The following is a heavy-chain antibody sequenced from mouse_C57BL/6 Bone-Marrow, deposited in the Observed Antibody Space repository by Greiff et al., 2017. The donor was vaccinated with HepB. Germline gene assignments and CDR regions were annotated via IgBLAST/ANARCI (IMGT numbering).Heavy chain of an antibody. V-gene: IGHV1-59*01. Sequence: QVQLKQPGAELVRPGTSVKLSCKASGYTFTSYWMHWVKQRPGQGLEWIGVIDPSDSYTNYNQKFKGKATLTVDTSSSTAYMQLSSLTSEDSAVYYCATDGPSYYAIDYWGQGTSVTVSS. CDR3: ATDGPSYYAIDY. D-gene: IGHD2-3*01. J-gene: IGHJ4*01. CDR2: IDPSDSYT. CDR1: GYTFTSYW.